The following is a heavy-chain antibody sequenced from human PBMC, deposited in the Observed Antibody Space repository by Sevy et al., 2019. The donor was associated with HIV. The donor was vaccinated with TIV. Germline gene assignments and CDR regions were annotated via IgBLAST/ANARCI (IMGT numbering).Heavy chain of an antibody. Sequence: GGSLRLSCAASGFTFSSYGMHWVRQAPGKGLEWVAVIWYDGSNKYYADSVKGRFTISRDNSKNTLYLQMNSLRAEDTAVYYCAGDRIAVAGINYYYYGMDVWGQGTTVTVSS. CDR3: AGDRIAVAGINYYYYGMDV. CDR2: IWYDGSNK. CDR1: GFTFSSYG. D-gene: IGHD6-19*01. V-gene: IGHV3-33*01. J-gene: IGHJ6*02.